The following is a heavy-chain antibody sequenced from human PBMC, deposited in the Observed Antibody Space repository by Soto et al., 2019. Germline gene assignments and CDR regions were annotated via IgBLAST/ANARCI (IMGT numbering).Heavy chain of an antibody. Sequence: QVQLQESGPGLVKPSQTLSLTCTVSGGSISSGGYYWSWLRQHPGKDLEWIGCIYYSGSTYYNPSLKGRVTISVDTSKNQFSLKLSTVTAADTAVYYCARGGEDYGDYVLFDYWGQGTLVTVSS. CDR2: IYYSGST. CDR3: ARGGEDYGDYVLFDY. D-gene: IGHD4-17*01. CDR1: GGSISSGGYY. V-gene: IGHV4-31*03. J-gene: IGHJ4*02.